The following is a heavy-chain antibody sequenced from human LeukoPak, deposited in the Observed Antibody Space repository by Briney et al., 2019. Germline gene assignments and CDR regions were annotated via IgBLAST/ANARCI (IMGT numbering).Heavy chain of an antibody. Sequence: PGGSLRLSCAASGFTFSSYTMNWVRQAPGKGLEWVANIKEDGTETYYVDSVKGRFTISRDNAKNSLYLQMNSLRVEDMAVYYCAKEGRSLQTYWGQGTLVTVSS. CDR3: AKEGRSLQTY. V-gene: IGHV3-7*03. CDR2: IKEDGTET. D-gene: IGHD5-24*01. CDR1: GFTFSSYT. J-gene: IGHJ4*02.